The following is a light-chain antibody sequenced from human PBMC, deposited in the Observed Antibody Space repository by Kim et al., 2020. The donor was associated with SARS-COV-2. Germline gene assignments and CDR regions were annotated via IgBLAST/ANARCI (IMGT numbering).Light chain of an antibody. Sequence: EIVLTQSPATLSLSPGERATLSCRASQSVSTYLAWYQQKPGQAPRILIYDASNRATGIPARFSGSGSGTDFTLTISSLEPEDFAIYYCQQRSNWPPITFGPGTRLEIK. CDR1: QSVSTY. CDR2: DAS. V-gene: IGKV3-11*01. J-gene: IGKJ5*01. CDR3: QQRSNWPPIT.